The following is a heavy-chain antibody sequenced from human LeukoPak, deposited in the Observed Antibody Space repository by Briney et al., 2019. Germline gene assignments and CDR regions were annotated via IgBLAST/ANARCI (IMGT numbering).Heavy chain of an antibody. Sequence: GGSLRLSCAASGFTFSSYEMNWVRQGPGKGLEWVSNIGGRGTTIYYADSVKGRFTTSRDNARNSLYLQMNSLRAEDTAVYYCARGAPYCSSTSCSFDYRGQGTLVTVSS. CDR1: GFTFSSYE. D-gene: IGHD2-2*01. CDR3: ARGAPYCSSTSCSFDY. J-gene: IGHJ4*02. V-gene: IGHV3-48*03. CDR2: IGGRGTTI.